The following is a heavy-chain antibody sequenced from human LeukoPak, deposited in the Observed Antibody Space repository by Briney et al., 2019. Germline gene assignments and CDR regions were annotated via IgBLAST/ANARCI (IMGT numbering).Heavy chain of an antibody. CDR2: VNEDGSQQ. Sequence: GGSLRLSCAASGFTFSSYWMTWVRQAPGKGLEPVAKVNEDGSQQYCVDSVKGRFTISRDNAKKSLYLQMNSLRADDTAFYYCARKGSYFDYWGQGTLVTVSS. V-gene: IGHV3-7*03. CDR3: ARKGSYFDY. CDR1: GFTFSSYW. J-gene: IGHJ4*02.